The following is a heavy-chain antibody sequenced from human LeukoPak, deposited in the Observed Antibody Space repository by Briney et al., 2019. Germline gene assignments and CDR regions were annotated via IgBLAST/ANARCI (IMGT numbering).Heavy chain of an antibody. Sequence: SVKVSCKASGGTFSSYAISWLRQAPGQGLEWMGGIIPIFGTANYAQKFQGRVTITTDESTSTAYMELSSLRSEDTAVYYCARALWFGESPLNLPFIEWGQGTLVTVSS. J-gene: IGHJ4*02. CDR2: IIPIFGTA. V-gene: IGHV1-69*05. CDR3: ARALWFGESPLNLPFIE. CDR1: GGTFSSYA. D-gene: IGHD3-10*01.